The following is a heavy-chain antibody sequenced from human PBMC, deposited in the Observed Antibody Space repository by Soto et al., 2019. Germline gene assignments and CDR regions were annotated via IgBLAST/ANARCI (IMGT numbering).Heavy chain of an antibody. CDR1: GYSFTSSW. Sequence: GESLKISCKGSGYSFTSSWISWVRQMPGKGLEWMGRIDPSDSYTNYSPSFQGHVTISADRSISTAYLQWSGLKASDTAMYYCARQVVTASSPIYYFDYWGQGILVTVSS. CDR2: IDPSDSYT. V-gene: IGHV5-10-1*01. CDR3: ARQVVTASSPIYYFDY. J-gene: IGHJ4*02. D-gene: IGHD2-21*02.